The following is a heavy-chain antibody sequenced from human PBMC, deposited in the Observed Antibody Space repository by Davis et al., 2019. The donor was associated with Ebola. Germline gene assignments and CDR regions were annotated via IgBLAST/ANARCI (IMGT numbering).Heavy chain of an antibody. D-gene: IGHD3-16*01. CDR3: AKGITLYYFDY. Sequence: LGGSLRLSCAASGFTFSSYAMHWVCQAPGKGLEWVAVISYDGSNKYYADSVKGRFTISRDNSKNTLYLQMNSLRAEDTAVYYFAKGITLYYFDYWGQGTLVTVSS. CDR1: GFTFSSYA. CDR2: ISYDGSNK. J-gene: IGHJ4*02. V-gene: IGHV3-30*04.